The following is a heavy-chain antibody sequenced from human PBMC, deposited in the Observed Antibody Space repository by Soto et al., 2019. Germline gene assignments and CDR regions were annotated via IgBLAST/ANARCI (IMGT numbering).Heavy chain of an antibody. CDR1: GFTFSNAW. J-gene: IGHJ4*02. Sequence: EVQLVESGGGLVKPGGSLRLSCAASGFTFSNAWMSWVRQAPGKGLEWVGRIKSKTDGGTTDYAAPVKGRFTISRDDSNKTLYLQMKSLKTVAIAVYYCTTRVVVVATTPTAFDYWGQRTLGTLS. CDR3: TTRVVVVATTPTAFDY. V-gene: IGHV3-15*01. D-gene: IGHD2-15*01. CDR2: IKSKTDGGTT.